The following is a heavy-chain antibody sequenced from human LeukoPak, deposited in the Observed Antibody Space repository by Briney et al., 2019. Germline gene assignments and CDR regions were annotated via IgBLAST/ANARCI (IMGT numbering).Heavy chain of an antibody. J-gene: IGHJ4*02. V-gene: IGHV4-59*01. CDR3: ARASPNYHDSSDYYSEFFDL. Sequence: PSETLSLTCTVSGGSISSYYWSRIRQPPGEGLEWIGNIYYRGSTNYNPSLKSRVTISLDTSKTQFSLKLSSVTAADTAVYFCARASPNYHDSSDYYSEFFDLWGQGILVTVSS. D-gene: IGHD3-22*01. CDR2: IYYRGST. CDR1: GGSISSYY.